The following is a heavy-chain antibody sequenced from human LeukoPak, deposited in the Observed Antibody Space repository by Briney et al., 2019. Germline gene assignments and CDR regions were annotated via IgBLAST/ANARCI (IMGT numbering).Heavy chain of an antibody. CDR2: IRSKAYGGTT. CDR3: TVSSTSWFLFDY. D-gene: IGHD2-2*01. V-gene: IGHV3-49*04. CDR1: GFTFGDYA. J-gene: IGHJ4*02. Sequence: GRSLRLSCTASGFTFGDYAMSWVRQAPGKGPEWLGFIRSKAYGGTTEYAASVKGRFTISRDDSKSIAYLQMNSLKTEDTAVYYCTVSSTSWFLFDYWGQGTLVTVSS.